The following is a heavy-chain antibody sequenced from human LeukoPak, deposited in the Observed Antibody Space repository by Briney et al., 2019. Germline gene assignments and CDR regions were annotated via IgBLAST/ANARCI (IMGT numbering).Heavy chain of an antibody. Sequence: GASVKVPCKASGYTFTSYGISWVRQAPGQGLEWMGWISAYTGNTNYAQKLQGRVTMTTDTSTSTAYMELRSLRSDDTAVYYCARGLSIATRPAYYFDYWGQGTLVTVSS. V-gene: IGHV1-18*01. CDR2: ISAYTGNT. CDR3: ARGLSIATRPAYYFDY. D-gene: IGHD6-6*01. CDR1: GYTFTSYG. J-gene: IGHJ4*02.